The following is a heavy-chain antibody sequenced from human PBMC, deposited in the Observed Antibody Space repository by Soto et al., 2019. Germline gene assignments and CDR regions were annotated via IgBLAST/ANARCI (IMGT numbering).Heavy chain of an antibody. CDR3: ARGVTAGVDY. D-gene: IGHD1-26*01. J-gene: IGHJ4*02. Sequence: ASVKVSCNASGYSFTSLDINWVRQTTGQGLEWMGWMQPSSGRTGYAQKFQGRVTMTRDTSINTAYMELSSLTSDDTAFYYCARGVTAGVDYWGQGTLVTVSS. CDR1: GYSFTSLD. CDR2: MQPSSGRT. V-gene: IGHV1-8*01.